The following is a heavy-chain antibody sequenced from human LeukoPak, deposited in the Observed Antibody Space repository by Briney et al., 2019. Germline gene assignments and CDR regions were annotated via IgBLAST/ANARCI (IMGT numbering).Heavy chain of an antibody. J-gene: IGHJ4*02. CDR2: MNPDSGNT. CDR1: GYTFTSYD. V-gene: IGHV1-8*01. D-gene: IGHD1-20*01. Sequence: ASVKVSCKASGYTFTSYDINWVRQATGQGLEWMGWMNPDSGNTGHAQKFQGRITMTRNTSISTAYMELSSLRSEDTAMYYCARDITSKGDYWGQGTLVTVSS. CDR3: ARDITSKGDY.